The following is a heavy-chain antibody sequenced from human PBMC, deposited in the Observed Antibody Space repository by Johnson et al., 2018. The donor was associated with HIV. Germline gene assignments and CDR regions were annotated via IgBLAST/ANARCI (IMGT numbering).Heavy chain of an antibody. Sequence: VQLVESGGGLVQPGGSLRLSCAASGFTFSSYAMSWVRQAPGKGLEWVSAISGSDTNTYYADSVKGRFTISRDNSKTSLSLQMNSLRTEDTAVYYCARELKDGDYSRGAFDLGGQGTMVTVT. CDR2: ISGSDTNT. V-gene: IGHV3-23*04. CDR1: GFTFSSYA. CDR3: ARELKDGDYSRGAFDL. J-gene: IGHJ3*01. D-gene: IGHD4-23*01.